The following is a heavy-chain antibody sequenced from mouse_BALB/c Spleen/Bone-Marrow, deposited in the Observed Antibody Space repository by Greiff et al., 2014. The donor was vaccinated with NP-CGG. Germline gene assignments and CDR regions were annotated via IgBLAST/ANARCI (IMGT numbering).Heavy chain of an antibody. Sequence: EVKLQESGPDLVKPGASVKLSCKASGYSFTGYFLNWVRQSHGKSLEWIGLINPFNGDTFYNQKFKGKATLTVDKSSTTAHMELLSLTSEDSAVYYCGRWGDGYYYAMDYWGQGTSVTVSS. CDR1: GYSFTGYF. CDR3: GRWGDGYYYAMDY. D-gene: IGHD2-3*01. CDR2: INPFNGDT. V-gene: IGHV1-37*01. J-gene: IGHJ4*01.